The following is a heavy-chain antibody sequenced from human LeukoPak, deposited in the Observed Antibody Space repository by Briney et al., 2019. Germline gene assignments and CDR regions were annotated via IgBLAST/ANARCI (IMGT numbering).Heavy chain of an antibody. J-gene: IGHJ1*01. Sequence: GGSLRLSCEASGLTFTNYWMHWVRQAPGKGLVWVSRIDSDGSRISYVDSVKGRFTISRDNAKNTLYLQMNSLRAEDTAVYYCAKTVAGTGNFHHWGQGTLVTVSS. V-gene: IGHV3-74*01. CDR1: GLTFTNYW. D-gene: IGHD6-19*01. CDR3: AKTVAGTGNFHH. CDR2: IDSDGSRI.